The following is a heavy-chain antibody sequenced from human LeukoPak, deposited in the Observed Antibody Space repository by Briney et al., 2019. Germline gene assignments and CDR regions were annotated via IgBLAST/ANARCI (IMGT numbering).Heavy chain of an antibody. Sequence: GSLRLSCAASGFTFSDYYMSWIRQPPGKGLEWIGEINHSGSTNYNPSLKSRVTISVDTSKNQFSLKLSSVTAADTAVYYCARGARHSSSWYNLSHWFDPWGQGTLVTVSS. CDR2: INHSGST. V-gene: IGHV4-34*01. CDR1: GFTFSDYY. D-gene: IGHD6-13*01. J-gene: IGHJ5*02. CDR3: ARGARHSSSWYNLSHWFDP.